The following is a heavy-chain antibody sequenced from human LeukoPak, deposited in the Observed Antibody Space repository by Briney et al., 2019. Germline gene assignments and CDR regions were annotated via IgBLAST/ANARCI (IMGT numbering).Heavy chain of an antibody. CDR2: ISGSGVST. Sequence: GGSLRLSCAASGFRFSSYAMSWVRQAPGKGLEWVSAISGSGVSTYYADSVKGRFTISRDNSKNTLYLQMNSLRAEDTAVYYCAKSRYYYDSSGYRWGQGTLVTVSS. CDR1: GFRFSSYA. D-gene: IGHD3-22*01. V-gene: IGHV3-23*01. J-gene: IGHJ4*02. CDR3: AKSRYYYDSSGYR.